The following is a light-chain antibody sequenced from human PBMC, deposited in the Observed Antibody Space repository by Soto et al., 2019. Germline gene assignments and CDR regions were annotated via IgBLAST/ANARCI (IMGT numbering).Light chain of an antibody. CDR2: AAS. V-gene: IGKV1-39*01. J-gene: IGKJ1*01. CDR3: QQSYSTTWT. CDR1: QGISTY. Sequence: DIQMTQSPSSLSASVGDRVPITCRASQGISTYLNWYQQKPGKAPKLLIYAASSLQSGVPSRFSGSGSETDFTLTISSLQPEDFATYSCQQSYSTTWTFGQGTKVDI.